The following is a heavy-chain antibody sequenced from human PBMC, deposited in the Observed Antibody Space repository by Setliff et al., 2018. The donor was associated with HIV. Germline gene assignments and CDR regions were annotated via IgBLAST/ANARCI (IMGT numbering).Heavy chain of an antibody. CDR3: AKALASRSGENII. J-gene: IGHJ4*02. CDR2: IYHTGGT. Sequence: KTSETLSLTCDVSGVSISDNNWWSWVRQPPGQALEWIGEIYHTGGTNYNPSLKSRLTMSIDKSKNQFSLELNSVTAADTAVYYCAKALASRSGENIIWGQGMLVTVSS. D-gene: IGHD3-10*01. V-gene: IGHV4-4*02. CDR1: GVSISDNNW.